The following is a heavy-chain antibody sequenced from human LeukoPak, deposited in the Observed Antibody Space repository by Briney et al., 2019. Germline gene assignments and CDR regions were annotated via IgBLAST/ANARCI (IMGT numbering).Heavy chain of an antibody. CDR3: ARLLRPGGRKGDCFDI. D-gene: IGHD2-21*01. V-gene: IGHV4-59*08. Sequence: PSETLSLTCTVSGGSITGHHWTWIRRPPGAGLELIGYFYDSGDFNYNPSPKSRVTISMDMSNNQFSLSMSSVTAADTAMYYCARLLRPGGRKGDCFDIWGQGTMVTVSS. J-gene: IGHJ3*02. CDR2: FYDSGDF. CDR1: GGSITGHH.